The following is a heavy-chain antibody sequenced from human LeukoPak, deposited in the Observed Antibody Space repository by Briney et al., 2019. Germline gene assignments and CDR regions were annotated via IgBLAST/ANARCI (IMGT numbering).Heavy chain of an antibody. CDR3: AGAPTVTTLYLYYYGMDV. CDR2: INHSGST. D-gene: IGHD4-17*01. Sequence: SETLSLTCAVYGGSFSGYYWSWIRQPPGKGLEWIGEINHSGSTNYNPSLKSRVTISVDTSKNQFSLKLSPVTAADTAVYYCAGAPTVTTLYLYYYGMDVWGQGTTVTVSS. J-gene: IGHJ6*02. CDR1: GGSFSGYY. V-gene: IGHV4-34*01.